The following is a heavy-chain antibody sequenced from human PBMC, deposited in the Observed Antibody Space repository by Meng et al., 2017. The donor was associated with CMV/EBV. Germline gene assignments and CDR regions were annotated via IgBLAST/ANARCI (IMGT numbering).Heavy chain of an antibody. CDR2: IYYSGST. J-gene: IGHJ4*02. V-gene: IGHV4-30-4*08. D-gene: IGHD1-14*01. Sequence: VQLQEWGPGLVKPSQTLSLTCTVSGGSISSGDYYWSWIRQPPGKGLEWIGYIYYSGSTYYNPSLKSRVTISVDTSKNQFSLKLSSVTAADTAVYYCARVTSRVAGAFDYWGQGTLVTVSS. CDR3: ARVTSRVAGAFDY. CDR1: GGSISSGDYY.